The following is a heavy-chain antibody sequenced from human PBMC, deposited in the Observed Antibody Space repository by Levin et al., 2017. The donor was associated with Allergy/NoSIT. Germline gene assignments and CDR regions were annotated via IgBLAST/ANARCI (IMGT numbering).Heavy chain of an antibody. CDR1: GFTFSDYA. J-gene: IGHJ3*01. CDR2: ITGGGFNT. D-gene: IGHD2-15*01. Sequence: TSETLSLTCAASGFTFSDYAMTWVRQAPGKGLEWVSVITGGGFNTYYGDSVKGRFTVSRDNSKNTLYLELNSLRAEDTAVYYCAKKQAATSGFSFDVWGQGTMVTVSS. CDR3: AKKQAATSGFSFDV. V-gene: IGHV3-23*01.